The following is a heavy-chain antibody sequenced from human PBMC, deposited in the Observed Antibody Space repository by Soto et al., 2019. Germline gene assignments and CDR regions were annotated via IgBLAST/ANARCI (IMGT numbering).Heavy chain of an antibody. J-gene: IGHJ4*01. CDR2: ISGSGGRP. D-gene: IGHD2-21*01. CDR3: TNARCNGDDCYVPDY. V-gene: IGHV3-23*01. Sequence: EVQVLESGGGLVQPGGSLRLSCAASGFTFSSYTMAWVRQAPGKGLEWVSSISGSGGRPYYADSVQGRFTISRDNYKNTVALQMTSLRAEDTATYHCTNARCNGDDCYVPDYWGHGTLVIVSS. CDR1: GFTFSSYT.